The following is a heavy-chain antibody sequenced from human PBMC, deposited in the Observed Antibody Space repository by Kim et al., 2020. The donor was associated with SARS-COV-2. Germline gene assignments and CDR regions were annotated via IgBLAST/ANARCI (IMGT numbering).Heavy chain of an antibody. V-gene: IGHV3-48*02. CDR1: GFTFSSYS. CDR2: ISSSSSTI. Sequence: GGSLRLSCAASGFTFSSYSMNWVRQAPGKGLEWVSYISSSSSTIYYADSVKGRFTISRDSAKNSLYLQMNSLRDEDTAVYYCARVVWFGENDGDYWGQGTLVTVSS. CDR3: ARVVWFGENDGDY. D-gene: IGHD3-10*01. J-gene: IGHJ4*02.